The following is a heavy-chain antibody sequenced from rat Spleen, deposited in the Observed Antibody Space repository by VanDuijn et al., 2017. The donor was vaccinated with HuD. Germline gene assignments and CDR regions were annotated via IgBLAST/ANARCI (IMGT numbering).Heavy chain of an antibody. D-gene: IGHD1-12*02. CDR3: AKDMTYYDGSYVMDA. V-gene: IGHV3-1*01. CDR1: GYSITSSY. CDR2: ITYSGTT. Sequence: EVQLQESGPGLVKPSQSLSLTCSVTGYSITSSYRWNWIRKFPGNKLEWMGFITYSGTTTYNPSLKSRISITLDTSKNQFFLQLNSVTTEDTATYYCAKDMTYYDGSYVMDAWGQGASVTVSS. J-gene: IGHJ4*01.